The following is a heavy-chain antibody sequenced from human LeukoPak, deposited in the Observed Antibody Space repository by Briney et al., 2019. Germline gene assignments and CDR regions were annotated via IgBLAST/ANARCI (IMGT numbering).Heavy chain of an antibody. CDR1: GYTFTVSY. CDR3: ARGTSHSSGYYYYYYMDV. J-gene: IGHJ6*03. D-gene: IGHD3-22*01. V-gene: IGHV1-2*02. Sequence: ASVKVSCKVSGYTFTVSYMHSVRQAPGQGHDWIGWINPNSGGTNYAQKFQGRVTMTRDTSISTAYMELSRLRSDDTAVYYCARGTSHSSGYYYYYYMDVWGKGTTVTVSS. CDR2: INPNSGGT.